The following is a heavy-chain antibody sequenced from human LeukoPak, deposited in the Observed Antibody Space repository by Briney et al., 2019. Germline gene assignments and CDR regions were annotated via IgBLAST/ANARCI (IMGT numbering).Heavy chain of an antibody. Sequence: PGGSLRLSCAASGFTFSSYGMHWVRQAPGKGLEWVAFIRYDGSNKYYADSVKGRFTISRDNSKNTLYLQMNSLRAEDTAVYYCAKDLAFWYSSSWYFDYWGQGTLVTVSS. V-gene: IGHV3-30*02. J-gene: IGHJ4*02. CDR1: GFTFSSYG. D-gene: IGHD6-13*01. CDR2: IRYDGSNK. CDR3: AKDLAFWYSSSWYFDY.